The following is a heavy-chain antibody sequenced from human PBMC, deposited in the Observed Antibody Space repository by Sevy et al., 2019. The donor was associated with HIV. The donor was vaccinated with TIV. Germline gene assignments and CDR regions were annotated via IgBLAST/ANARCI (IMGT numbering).Heavy chain of an antibody. Sequence: RGSLRLSCAASGFTFSSYGMHWVRQAPGKGLEWVAVIWYDGSNKYYADSVKGRFTISRDNSKNTLYLQMNSLRAEDTAVYYCARDFRYYDSSGYYSYYFDYWGQGTLVTVSS. V-gene: IGHV3-33*01. CDR1: GFTFSSYG. CDR2: IWYDGSNK. J-gene: IGHJ4*02. D-gene: IGHD3-22*01. CDR3: ARDFRYYDSSGYYSYYFDY.